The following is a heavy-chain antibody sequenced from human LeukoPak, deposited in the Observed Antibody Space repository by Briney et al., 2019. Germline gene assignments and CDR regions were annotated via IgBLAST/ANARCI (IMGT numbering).Heavy chain of an antibody. J-gene: IGHJ6*02. V-gene: IGHV3-74*01. D-gene: IGHD2/OR15-2a*01. CDR2: INSDGSST. CDR3: ARGPNTYLLYYYYGMDV. CDR1: GFTFSSYG. Sequence: PGRSLRLSCAASGFTFSSYGMHWVRQAPGKGLVWVSRINSDGSSTSYADSVKGRFTISRDNAKNTLYLQMNSLRAEDTAVYYCARGPNTYLLYYYYGMDVWGQGTTVTVSS.